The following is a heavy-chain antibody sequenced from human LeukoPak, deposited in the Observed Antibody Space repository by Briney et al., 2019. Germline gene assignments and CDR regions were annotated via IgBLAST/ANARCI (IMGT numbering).Heavy chain of an antibody. J-gene: IGHJ4*02. CDR3: ARDYYGSGGFDY. CDR2: IIPIFGTA. CDR1: GGTFPSYA. Sequence: PVKVSCKASGGTFPSYAISWVRQAPGQGLEWMGRIIPIFGTANYAQKFQGRVTITTDESTSTAYMELSSLTSEDTAVYYCARDYYGSGGFDYWGQGTLVTVSS. V-gene: IGHV1-69*05. D-gene: IGHD3-10*01.